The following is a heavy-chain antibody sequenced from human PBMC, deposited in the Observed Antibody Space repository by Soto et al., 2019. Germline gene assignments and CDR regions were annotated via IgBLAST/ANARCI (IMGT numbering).Heavy chain of an antibody. V-gene: IGHV1-69*01. CDR3: ASGYYDSSGYSIDY. J-gene: IGHJ4*02. Sequence: QVQLVQSGAEVRKPGSPLKASGQLFGGPLARYAFSWVGQAPGQGLEWMGGPMVILGTTDYAQKFKGRVTFTADEGTSTAYMEVSSLESEDTAIYYCASGYYDSSGYSIDYWGQGTQVTVSS. CDR1: GGPLARYA. D-gene: IGHD3-22*01. CDR2: PMVILGTT.